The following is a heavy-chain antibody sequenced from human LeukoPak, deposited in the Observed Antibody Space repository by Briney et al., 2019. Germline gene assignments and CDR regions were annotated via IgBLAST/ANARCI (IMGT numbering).Heavy chain of an antibody. CDR3: ARGGRLVNWFDP. CDR2: IIPIFGTA. V-gene: IGHV1-69*01. J-gene: IGHJ5*02. CDR1: GGTFSSYA. D-gene: IGHD6-19*01. Sequence: SVKISCKASGGTFSSYAISWVRQAPGQGLEWMGGIIPIFGTANYAQKFQGRVTITADESTSTAYMELSSLRSEDTAVYYCARGGRLVNWFDPWGQGTLVTVSS.